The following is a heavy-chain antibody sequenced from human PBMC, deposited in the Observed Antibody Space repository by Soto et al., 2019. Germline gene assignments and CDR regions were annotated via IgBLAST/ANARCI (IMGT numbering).Heavy chain of an antibody. CDR2: ISYDGSNK. CDR3: ARDFDYSNRFDY. V-gene: IGHV3-30-3*01. Sequence: GGSLRLSCAASGFTFSSYAMHWVRQAPGKGLEGVAVISYDGSNKYYADSVKGRFTISRDNSKNTLYLQMNSLRAEDTAVYYCARDFDYSNRFDYWGQGPLVTVSS. D-gene: IGHD4-4*01. J-gene: IGHJ4*02. CDR1: GFTFSSYA.